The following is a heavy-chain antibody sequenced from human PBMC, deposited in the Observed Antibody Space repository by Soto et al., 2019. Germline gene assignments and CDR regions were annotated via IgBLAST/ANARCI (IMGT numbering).Heavy chain of an antibody. D-gene: IGHD3-22*01. CDR1: GFTFSSYG. CDR3: AKDQYYDSSGYFDY. Sequence: GGSLRLSCAASGFTFSSYGMHWVRQAPGKGLEWVAVISYDGSNKYYADSVKGRFTISRDNSKNTLYLQMNSLRAEDTAVYYCAKDQYYDSSGYFDYWGQGTLVTVS. CDR2: ISYDGSNK. J-gene: IGHJ4*02. V-gene: IGHV3-30*18.